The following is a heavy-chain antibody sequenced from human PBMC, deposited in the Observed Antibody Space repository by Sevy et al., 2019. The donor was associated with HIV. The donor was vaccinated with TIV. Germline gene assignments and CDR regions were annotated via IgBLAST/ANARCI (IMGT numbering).Heavy chain of an antibody. CDR3: TRWKAAQSIFDY. D-gene: IGHD6-13*01. V-gene: IGHV3-49*04. CDR1: GFTFGDYC. J-gene: IGHJ4*01. CDR2: LRSDVYGGTV. Sequence: GGSLRLSCTASGFTFGDYCMSWVRQAPGKGLEWVAFLRSDVYGGTVDHAASVRGRFVISRADSKTIAYLQMNDLKTEDTGVYYCTRWKAAQSIFDYWGHGALVTVSS.